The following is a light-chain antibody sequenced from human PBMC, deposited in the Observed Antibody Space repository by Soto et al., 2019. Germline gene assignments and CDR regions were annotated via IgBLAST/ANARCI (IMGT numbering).Light chain of an antibody. CDR2: EVS. V-gene: IGLV2-14*01. CDR1: SSDVGGYNY. Sequence: QSALTQPASVSGSPGQSITISCTGSSSDVGGYNYVSWYQQQPGKAPKLMIYEVSNRPSGISNRFSGSKSGNTASLTLSGLQAEDEADYYCSSYTSSSTLVFGGGTKLTVL. J-gene: IGLJ2*01. CDR3: SSYTSSSTLV.